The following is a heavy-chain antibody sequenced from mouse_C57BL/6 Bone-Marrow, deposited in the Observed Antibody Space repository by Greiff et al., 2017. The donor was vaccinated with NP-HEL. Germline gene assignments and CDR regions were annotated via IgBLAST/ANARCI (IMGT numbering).Heavy chain of an antibody. CDR2: ILPGSGST. CDR1: GYTFTGYW. J-gene: IGHJ2*01. CDR3: ARERAITTVVATDFDY. Sequence: QVQLKESGAELMKPGASVKLSCKATGYTFTGYWIEWVKQRPGHGLEWIGEILPGSGSTNYNEKFKGKATFTADTSSNTAYMQLSSLTTEDSAIYYGARERAITTVVATDFDYWGQGTTLTVSS. V-gene: IGHV1-9*01. D-gene: IGHD1-1*01.